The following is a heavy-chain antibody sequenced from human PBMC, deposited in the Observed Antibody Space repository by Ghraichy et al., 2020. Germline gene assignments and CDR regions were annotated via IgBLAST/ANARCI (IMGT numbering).Heavy chain of an antibody. J-gene: IGHJ4*02. CDR3: AHTPRDDGYNSIFDY. V-gene: IGHV2-5*02. CDR2: IYWDDDK. D-gene: IGHD5-24*01. Sequence: SGPTLVKPTQTLTLTCTFSGFSLSTSGVGVGWIRQPPGKALEWLALIYWDDDKRYSPSLKSRLTIAKDTSKNQVVLTMTNMDPVDTATYYCAHTPRDDGYNSIFDYWGQGTLVTVSS. CDR1: GFSLSTSGVG.